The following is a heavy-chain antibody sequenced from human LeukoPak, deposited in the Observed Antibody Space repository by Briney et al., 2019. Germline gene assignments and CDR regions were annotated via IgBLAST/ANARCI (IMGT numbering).Heavy chain of an antibody. J-gene: IGHJ4*02. Sequence: PGGSLRLSCAASGFTFSSYSMNWARQAPGKGLEWVSSISSSSSYIYYADSVKGRFTISRDNAKNSLYLQMNSLRAEDTAVYYCARGGWLGHFDYWGQGTLVTVSS. CDR1: GFTFSSYS. D-gene: IGHD6-19*01. V-gene: IGHV3-21*01. CDR2: ISSSSSYI. CDR3: ARGGWLGHFDY.